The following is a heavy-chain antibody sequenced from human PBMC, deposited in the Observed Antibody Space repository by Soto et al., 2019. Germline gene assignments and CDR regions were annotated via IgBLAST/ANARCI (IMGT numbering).Heavy chain of an antibody. Sequence: QVQVVESGGGVVQPGGSLRLSCAASGFTLSSHAMHWVRQAPGKGLEWVAVISHDGRNNYYADSVKGRFSISRDNSKSTLSLQMNSLRAEDTAVYYCARDRDEHGGTSEAFDMWGQGTMVTVSS. CDR3: ARDRDEHGGTSEAFDM. J-gene: IGHJ3*02. CDR2: ISHDGRNN. CDR1: GFTLSSHA. V-gene: IGHV3-30*03. D-gene: IGHD2-15*01.